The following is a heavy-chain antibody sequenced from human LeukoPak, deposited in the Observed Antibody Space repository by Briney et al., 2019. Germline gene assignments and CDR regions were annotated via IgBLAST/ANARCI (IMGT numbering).Heavy chain of an antibody. J-gene: IGHJ4*02. Sequence: PSETLSLTCAVYGGSFSGYYWSWIRQPPGKGLEWIGEINHSGSTNYNPSLKSRVTISVDTSKNQFSLKLSSVTAADTAVFYCARGGYYSAWAEDYWGQGTLVTVSS. CDR1: GGSFSGYY. V-gene: IGHV4-34*01. CDR3: ARGGYYSAWAEDY. D-gene: IGHD2-2*03. CDR2: INHSGST.